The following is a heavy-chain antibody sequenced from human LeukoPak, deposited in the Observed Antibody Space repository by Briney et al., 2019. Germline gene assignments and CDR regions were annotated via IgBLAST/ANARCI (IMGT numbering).Heavy chain of an antibody. CDR3: ARYEVAYYGSGAGYYYYYGMDV. CDR2: ISYDGSNK. J-gene: IGHJ6*02. V-gene: IGHV3-30-3*01. CDR1: GFTFSSYA. Sequence: GGSLRLSCAASGFTFSSYAMHWVRQAPGKGLEWVAVISYDGSNKYYADSVKGRFTISRDNSKNTLYLQINGLRSEDTAVYYCARYEVAYYGSGAGYYYYYGMDVWGQGTTVTVSS. D-gene: IGHD3-10*01.